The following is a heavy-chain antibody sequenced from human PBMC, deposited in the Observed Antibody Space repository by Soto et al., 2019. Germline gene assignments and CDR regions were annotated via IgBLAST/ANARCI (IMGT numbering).Heavy chain of an antibody. CDR1: GGSISPYY. CDR2: IYYSGST. CDR3: VRVGGYYGDYPNFDY. D-gene: IGHD4-17*01. Sequence: QVQLQESGPGLVKPSETLSLTCTVSGGSISPYYWSWIRQPPGKGLEWIGYIYYSGSTKYNPSLKSRVTISIGTSQNQFSLRLSSVTAADTAVYYCVRVGGYYGDYPNFDYWGQGTLVTVSS. V-gene: IGHV4-59*01. J-gene: IGHJ4*02.